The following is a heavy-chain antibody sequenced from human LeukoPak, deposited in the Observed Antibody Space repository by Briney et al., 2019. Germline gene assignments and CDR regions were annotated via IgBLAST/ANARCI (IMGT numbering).Heavy chain of an antibody. V-gene: IGHV3-21*01. Sequence: GGSLRLSCAASGLTFSSYSMSWVRQAPGKGLEWVSSVSSASGYIYYADSVKGRFTMSRDNAKNSLYLQMTSLRAEDTAVYYCARDSGPGGYYYYGYIDVWGKGTTVTVSS. CDR1: GLTFSSYS. J-gene: IGHJ6*03. D-gene: IGHD3-10*01. CDR3: ARDSGPGGYYYYGYIDV. CDR2: VSSASGYI.